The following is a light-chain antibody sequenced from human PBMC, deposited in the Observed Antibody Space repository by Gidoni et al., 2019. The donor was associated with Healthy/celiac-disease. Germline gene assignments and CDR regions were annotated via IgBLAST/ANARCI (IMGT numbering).Light chain of an antibody. CDR1: QSVSSSY. J-gene: IGKJ2*01. Sequence: EIVLTQSPGTLSLSPGERATLSCRASQSVSSSYLAWYQQQPGQPPRLLIYGASSRATGIPDRFSGSGSGTDFTLTISRLEPEDFAVYYCQQYGSSPYTFGQGTKLEIK. CDR3: QQYGSSPYT. CDR2: GAS. V-gene: IGKV3-20*01.